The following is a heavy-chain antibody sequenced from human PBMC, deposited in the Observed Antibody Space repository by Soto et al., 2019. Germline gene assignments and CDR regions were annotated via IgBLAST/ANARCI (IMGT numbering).Heavy chain of an antibody. J-gene: IGHJ6*02. V-gene: IGHV3-7*01. CDR3: ARDWQLDPSMDV. D-gene: IGHD6-6*01. CDR1: GFTLSSYW. CDR2: IKQDGSEK. Sequence: PGGSLRLSCAASGFTLSSYWMSWVRQAPGKGLEWVANIKQDGSEKYYVDSVKGRFTISRDNAKNSLYLQMNSLRAEDTAVYYCARDWQLDPSMDVWGQGTTVTVSS.